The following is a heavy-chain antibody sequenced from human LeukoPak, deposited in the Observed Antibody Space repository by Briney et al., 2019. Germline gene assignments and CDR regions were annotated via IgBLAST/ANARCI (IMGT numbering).Heavy chain of an antibody. CDR2: IYYSGST. J-gene: IGHJ4*02. D-gene: IGHD5-18*01. CDR3: ARGGARGYADY. Sequence: SETLSLTCTVSGGSISSYYWSWIRQPPGKGLEWIGYIYYSGSTNYNPSLKSRVTISVDTSKNQFSLKLSSVTAADTAVYYCARGGARGYADYWGQGTPVTVSS. CDR1: GGSISSYY. V-gene: IGHV4-59*01.